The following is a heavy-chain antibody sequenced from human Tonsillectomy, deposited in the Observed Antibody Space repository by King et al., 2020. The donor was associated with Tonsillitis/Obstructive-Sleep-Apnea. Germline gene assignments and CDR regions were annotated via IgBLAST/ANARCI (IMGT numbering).Heavy chain of an antibody. J-gene: IGHJ4*02. Sequence: VQLQESGPGLVKPSETLSLTCTVSGGAISNFHWSWIRQPPGKGLEWIGYVYDSGSTRYNPSLNSRATISSDTSKNQFSLRLNSVTAADTAVYYCARDSGVGRAYPFDYWGQGNLVIVSS. CDR1: GGAISNFH. V-gene: IGHV4-59*01. CDR2: VYDSGST. D-gene: IGHD3-3*01. CDR3: ARDSGVGRAYPFDY.